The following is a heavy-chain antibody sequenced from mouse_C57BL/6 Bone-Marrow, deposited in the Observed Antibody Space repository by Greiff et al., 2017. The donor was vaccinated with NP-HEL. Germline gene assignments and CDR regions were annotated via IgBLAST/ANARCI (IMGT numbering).Heavy chain of an antibody. D-gene: IGHD1-1*01. Sequence: VQLKESGPGLAKPSQTLSLTCSVTGYSITSDYWNWIRKFPGNKLEYMGYISYSGSTYYNPSLKSRISITRETSKNQYYLQLNSVTTEDTATYYGARSDYYGSSPFAYWGQGTLVTVAA. CDR2: ISYSGST. J-gene: IGHJ3*01. CDR1: GYSITSDY. CDR3: ARSDYYGSSPFAY. V-gene: IGHV3-8*01.